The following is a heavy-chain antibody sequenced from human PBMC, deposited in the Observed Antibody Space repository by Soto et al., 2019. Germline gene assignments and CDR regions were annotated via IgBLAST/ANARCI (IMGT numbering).Heavy chain of an antibody. CDR1: GFTFSIYA. D-gene: IGHD6-6*01. CDR3: VRERQLGV. V-gene: IGHV3-23*01. CDR2: IDASGGTT. Sequence: EGQLLESGGRLVQPGESLRLSCAASGFTFSIYAMSWARQAPGKGPEWVSVIDASGGTTYTDSVKGRFTISRDNSKNTLYLQMNSLRVEDTAVYYCVRERQLGVWGQGTTVTVSS. J-gene: IGHJ6*02.